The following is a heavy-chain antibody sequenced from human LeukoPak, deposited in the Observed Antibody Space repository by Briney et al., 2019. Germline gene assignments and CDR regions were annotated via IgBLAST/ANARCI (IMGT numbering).Heavy chain of an antibody. Sequence: SETLSLTCTVSGGSISSYYWSWIRQPPGKGLEWIGYIYYSGSTNYNPSLKSRVTISVDTSKNQFSLKLSSVTAADTAVYYCARGVEEWLFDHWGQGTLVTVSS. J-gene: IGHJ5*02. CDR3: ARGVEEWLFDH. D-gene: IGHD3-3*01. V-gene: IGHV4-59*01. CDR2: IYYSGST. CDR1: GGSISSYY.